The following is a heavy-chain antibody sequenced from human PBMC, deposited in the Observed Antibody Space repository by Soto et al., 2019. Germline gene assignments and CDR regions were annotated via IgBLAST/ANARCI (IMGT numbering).Heavy chain of an antibody. V-gene: IGHV1-2*04. J-gene: IGHJ6*02. Sequence: QVQLVQSGAEVKKPGASVKVSCKASGYTFTGYYMHWVRQAPGQGLEWMGWINPNSGGTNYAQKFQGWVTMTRDTSISPAYLELSRLRSDDTAVYYCARDTVSNGDYYYGMDVWGQGPTVTVSS. CDR1: GYTFTGYY. D-gene: IGHD4-17*01. CDR2: INPNSGGT. CDR3: ARDTVSNGDYYYGMDV.